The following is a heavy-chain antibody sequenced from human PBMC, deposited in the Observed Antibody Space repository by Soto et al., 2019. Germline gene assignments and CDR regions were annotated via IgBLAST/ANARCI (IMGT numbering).Heavy chain of an antibody. J-gene: IGHJ4*02. CDR1: QFTFSVYA. CDR2: ISGSGADT. Sequence: GGSLRLSCAASQFTFSVYAMSWVRQAPGKGLEWVSAISGSGADTYYADSVKGRFTISRDNSKNTLYLQMYSLRAEDTAVFYCARENRFGELLILDYWGQGALVTVSS. V-gene: IGHV3-23*01. D-gene: IGHD3-10*01. CDR3: ARENRFGELLILDY.